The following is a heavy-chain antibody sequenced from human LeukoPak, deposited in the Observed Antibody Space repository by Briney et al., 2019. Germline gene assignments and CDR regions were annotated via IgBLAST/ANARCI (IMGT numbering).Heavy chain of an antibody. CDR3: ARGNSGIYAHFDY. V-gene: IGHV3-30-3*01. CDR1: GFTFSNSA. CDR2: ISYDGNKK. Sequence: GRSLRLSCAASGFTFSNSAFPWVRQAPGKGLEWVAVISYDGNKKYYADSVEGRFTISRDNSRNTVYMQMNSLRPEDTAVYYCARGNSGIYAHFDYWGQGTLVTVSS. J-gene: IGHJ4*02. D-gene: IGHD1-26*01.